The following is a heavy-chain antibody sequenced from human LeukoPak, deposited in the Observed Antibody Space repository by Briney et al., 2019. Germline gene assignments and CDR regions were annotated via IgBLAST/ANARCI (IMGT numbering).Heavy chain of an antibody. CDR3: AKDRKFYDSSGYYQLYFDY. D-gene: IGHD3-22*01. CDR2: ISGSGGST. Sequence: GGSLRLSCAASGFTFSSYGMSWVRQAPGKGLGWVSAISGSGGSTYYADSVKGRFTISRDNSKNTLYLQMNSLRAEDTAVYYCAKDRKFYDSSGYYQLYFDYWGQGTLVTVSS. J-gene: IGHJ4*02. CDR1: GFTFSSYG. V-gene: IGHV3-23*01.